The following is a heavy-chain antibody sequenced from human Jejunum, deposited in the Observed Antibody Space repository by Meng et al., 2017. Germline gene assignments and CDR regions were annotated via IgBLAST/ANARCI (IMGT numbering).Heavy chain of an antibody. CDR2: INWNGEGK. CDR3: VKAFGSSQRDSSGYLFPYFDN. Sequence: GGSLRLSCAASGFDFEAYAIHWVRQVPGKGLAWVSGINWNGEGKAYADSVKGRFTVSRDNTKNFVYLQMNSLRAEDTALYYCVKAFGSSQRDSSGYLFPYFDNWGRGTLVTVSS. D-gene: IGHD3-22*01. CDR1: GFDFEAYA. J-gene: IGHJ4*02. V-gene: IGHV3-9*01.